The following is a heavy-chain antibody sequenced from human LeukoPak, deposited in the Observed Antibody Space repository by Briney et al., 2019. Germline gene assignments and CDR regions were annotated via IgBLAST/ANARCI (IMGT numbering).Heavy chain of an antibody. Sequence: GGSLRLSCAASGLTFGSCFMTWVRRTPGEGLEWVANIKPDGSEKYYMDSVKGRFTISRDNAKNSLYLQMNSLRAEDTAVYYCASGGYNWNRLDYWGQGTLVTVSS. V-gene: IGHV3-7*01. D-gene: IGHD1-20*01. CDR2: IKPDGSEK. CDR1: GLTFGSCF. CDR3: ASGGYNWNRLDY. J-gene: IGHJ4*02.